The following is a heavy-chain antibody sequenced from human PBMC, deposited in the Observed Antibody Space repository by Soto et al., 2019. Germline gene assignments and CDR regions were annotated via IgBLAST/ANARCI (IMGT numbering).Heavy chain of an antibody. J-gene: IGHJ5*02. CDR1: GVSITTYY. V-gene: IGHV4-59*01. CDR2: IYHSGRT. CDR3: ARDLTIGGFFDP. Sequence: SETLSLTCTVSGVSITTYYWTWLRQPPGRGLEWIGYIYHSGRTNCNPSLKSRATMSVDTSKNQFSLKLSSVTAADTAVYYCARDLTIGGFFDPWGQGTLVTVSS. D-gene: IGHD3-10*01.